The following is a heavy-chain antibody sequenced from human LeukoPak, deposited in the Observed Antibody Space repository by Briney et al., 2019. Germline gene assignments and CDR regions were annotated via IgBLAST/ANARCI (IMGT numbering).Heavy chain of an antibody. CDR3: ARLRYHDFWSGYWKYYYYMDV. V-gene: IGHV3-7*01. CDR1: GFTLSSYW. Sequence: GGSLRLSCAASGFTLSSYWVSWVRQAPGKGLEWVANIKQDGSEKYYVDSVKGRFTISRDNAKNSLYLQMNSLRAEDTAVYYCARLRYHDFWSGYWKYYYYMDVWGKGTTVTVSS. J-gene: IGHJ6*03. CDR2: IKQDGSEK. D-gene: IGHD3-3*01.